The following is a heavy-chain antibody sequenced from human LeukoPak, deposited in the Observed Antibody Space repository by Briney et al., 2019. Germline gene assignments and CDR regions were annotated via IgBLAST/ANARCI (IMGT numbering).Heavy chain of an antibody. CDR2: ISAYNGNT. D-gene: IGHD2-2*02. V-gene: IGHV1-18*01. CDR3: ATPPHYCSSTSCYRVQGY. CDR1: GYTFTSYG. Sequence: ASVKVSCKASGYTFTSYGISWVRQAPGQGLEWMGWISAYNGNTNYAQKLQGRVTMTTDTSTSTAYMELRSLRSDDTAVYYCATPPHYCSSTSCYRVQGYWGQGTLVTVSS. J-gene: IGHJ4*02.